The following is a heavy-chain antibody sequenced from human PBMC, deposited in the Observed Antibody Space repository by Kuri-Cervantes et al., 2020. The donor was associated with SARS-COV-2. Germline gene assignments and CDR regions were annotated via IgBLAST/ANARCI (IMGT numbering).Heavy chain of an antibody. CDR2: IYYSGST. D-gene: IGHD3-3*01. Sequence: WETLSLSCTVSGGSISSYYWSWIRQPPGKGLEWIGYIYYSGSTNYNPSLKSRVTISVDTSKNQFSLKLSSVTAADTAVYYCARALWSGYCTFDIWGQGTMVTVSS. CDR1: GGSISSYY. V-gene: IGHV4-59*01. J-gene: IGHJ3*02. CDR3: ARALWSGYCTFDI.